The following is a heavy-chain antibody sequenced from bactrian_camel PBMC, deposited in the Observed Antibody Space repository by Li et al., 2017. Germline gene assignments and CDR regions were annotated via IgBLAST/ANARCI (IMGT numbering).Heavy chain of an antibody. CDR1: GAIFSNTW. CDR3: AKSTTSIGVVMDYAN. D-gene: IGHD5*01. CDR2: IYTDGIT. V-gene: IGHV3S6*01. J-gene: IGHJ4*01. Sequence: HVQLVESGGGLVQPGGSLTLSCAVSGAIFSNTWIHWVRQGPGKGLEWVSTIYTDGITHYADSVKGRFTISKDIAKSTLYLEMKSLKPEDMAVYYCAKSTTSIGVVMDYANWGQGTQVTVS.